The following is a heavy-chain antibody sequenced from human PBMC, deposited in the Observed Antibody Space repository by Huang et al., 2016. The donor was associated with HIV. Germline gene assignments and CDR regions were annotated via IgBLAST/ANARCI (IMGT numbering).Heavy chain of an antibody. D-gene: IGHD3-22*01. CDR2: MHDGGRT. J-gene: IGHJ4*02. CDR1: FASISGNSEY. Sequence: LLLRESGSGLVKTSETMSLSCTVAFASISGNSEYWTWVRQSPGKGLEWIASMHDGGRTYYKPSLKSRVSMSVDTSHKQHFSLTLASVTAADTAVYFCASGPVIVSISRFYFEQWGPGILVTV. V-gene: IGHV4-39*02. CDR3: ASGPVIVSISRFYFEQ.